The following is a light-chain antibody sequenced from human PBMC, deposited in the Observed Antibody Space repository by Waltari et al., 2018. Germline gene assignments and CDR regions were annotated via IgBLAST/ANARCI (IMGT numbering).Light chain of an antibody. CDR2: RND. J-gene: IGLJ2*01. CDR1: HSNVGANV. CDR3: ASWDDSLNGRWV. V-gene: IGLV1-44*01. Sequence: QSVLTQPPSASAAPGQRVPISCSGSHSNVGANVVNRYQQLPGTAPRLLIYRNDRRPSGVADRFSASKSGTSASLAISGLRPEDEADYYCASWDDSLNGRWVFGGGTKLTVL.